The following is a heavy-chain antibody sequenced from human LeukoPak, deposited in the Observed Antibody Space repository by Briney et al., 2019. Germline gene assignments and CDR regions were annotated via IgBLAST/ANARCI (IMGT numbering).Heavy chain of an antibody. CDR3: AREAEDRAAFDI. CDR1: GYTFTGYY. Sequence: ASVKVSCKASGYTFTGYYMHWVRQAPGQGLEWMGWINPNSGGTNYAQKFQGRVTMTRDTSISTAYMELSRLRSDDTAVYYCAREAEDRAAFDIWGQGTMVTVSS. CDR2: INPNSGGT. D-gene: IGHD2-15*01. V-gene: IGHV1-2*02. J-gene: IGHJ3*02.